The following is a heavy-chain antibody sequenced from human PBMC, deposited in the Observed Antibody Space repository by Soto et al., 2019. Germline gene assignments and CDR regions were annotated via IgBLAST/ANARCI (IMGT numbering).Heavy chain of an antibody. J-gene: IGHJ2*01. V-gene: IGHV1-69*01. CDR3: ARGPTMVSHNWYFDL. D-gene: IGHD2-8*01. CDR2: IIPIFHTA. Sequence: QVQLVQSGAEVKKPGSLVKVSCKASGDTFNSYAFSWVRQAPGQGLEWMGGIIPIFHTAKYAQKFQGRVTVTADVSTSTVYMELSGLRSDDTAVYYCARGPTMVSHNWYFDLWGHGTLVTVSS. CDR1: GDTFNSYA.